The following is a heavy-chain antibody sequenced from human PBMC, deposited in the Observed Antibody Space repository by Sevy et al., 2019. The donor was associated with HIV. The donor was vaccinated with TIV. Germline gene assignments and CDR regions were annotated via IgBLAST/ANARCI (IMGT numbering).Heavy chain of an antibody. CDR3: AKDRWGIYGDLDY. D-gene: IGHD4-17*01. CDR2: ISYDGSNK. Sequence: GGSLRLSCAASGFTFSSYGMHWVRQAPGKGLEWVAVISYDGSNKNYADSVKGRFTISRDNSKNTRYLQMNSLRAEDTAVYYCAKDRWGIYGDLDYWGQGTLVTVSS. CDR1: GFTFSSYG. J-gene: IGHJ4*02. V-gene: IGHV3-30*18.